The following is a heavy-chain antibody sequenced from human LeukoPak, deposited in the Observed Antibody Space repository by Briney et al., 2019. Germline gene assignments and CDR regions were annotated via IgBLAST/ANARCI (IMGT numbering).Heavy chain of an antibody. Sequence: GGSLRLSCAASGFTFSSYAMHWVRQAPGEGLEWVAVISYDGSNKYYADSVKGRFTISRDNSKNTLYLQMNSLRAEDTAVYYCARTRYDYSNYDWGQGTLVTVSS. D-gene: IGHD4-11*01. J-gene: IGHJ4*02. V-gene: IGHV3-30*04. CDR2: ISYDGSNK. CDR3: ARTRYDYSNYD. CDR1: GFTFSSYA.